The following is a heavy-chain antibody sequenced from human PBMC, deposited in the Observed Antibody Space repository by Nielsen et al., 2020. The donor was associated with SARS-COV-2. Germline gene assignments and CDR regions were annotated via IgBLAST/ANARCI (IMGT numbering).Heavy chain of an antibody. CDR2: IKQDGSEK. V-gene: IGHV3-7*03. D-gene: IGHD2-2*01. Sequence: VRQAPGKGLEWVANIKQDGSEKYYVDSVKGRFTFSRDNAKNSLYLQMNSLRAEDTAVYYCARARAQYCSSTSCYGDIWFDPWGQGTLVTVSS. J-gene: IGHJ5*02. CDR3: ARARAQYCSSTSCYGDIWFDP.